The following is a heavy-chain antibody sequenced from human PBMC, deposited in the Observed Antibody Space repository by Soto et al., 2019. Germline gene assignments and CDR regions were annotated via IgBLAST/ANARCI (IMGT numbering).Heavy chain of an antibody. CDR2: IYYSGST. V-gene: IGHV4-59*01. Sequence: QVQLQESGPGLVKPSETLSLTCTVSGGSISSYYWSWIRQPPGKGLEWIGHIYYSGSTNYNPSLKSRVTISVDTSKNQFSLKLSSVTAADTAVYYCAIDGYTVTPNYYYGMDVWGQGTTVTVSS. CDR1: GGSISSYY. J-gene: IGHJ6*02. CDR3: AIDGYTVTPNYYYGMDV. D-gene: IGHD4-17*01.